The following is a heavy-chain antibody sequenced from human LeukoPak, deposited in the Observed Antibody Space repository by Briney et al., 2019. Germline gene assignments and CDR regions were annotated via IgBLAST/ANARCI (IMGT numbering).Heavy chain of an antibody. CDR3: VRRGSNSGNVYAEGDY. CDR2: SRNKANSYTT. J-gene: IGHJ4*02. V-gene: IGHV3-72*01. Sequence: GGSLRLSCAASGFTFSDHYMDWVRQAPGKGLEWVGRSRNKANSYTTEYAASVKGRFTVSRDDSKTSLYLQMNSLKTEDTAVYYCVRRGSNSGNVYAEGDYWGQGTLVTVSS. D-gene: IGHD1-26*01. CDR1: GFTFSDHY.